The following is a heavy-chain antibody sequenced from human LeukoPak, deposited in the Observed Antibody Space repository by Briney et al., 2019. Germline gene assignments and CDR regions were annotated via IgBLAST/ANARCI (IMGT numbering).Heavy chain of an antibody. J-gene: IGHJ4*02. CDR1: GGSFSGYY. CDR2: IYTSGST. D-gene: IGHD1-7*01. CDR3: AREGYNWNSNFDY. Sequence: SETLSLTCAVYGGSFSGYYWSWIRQPAGKGLEWIGRIYTSGSTNYNPSLKSRVTISVDTSKNQFSLKLSSVTAADTAVYYCAREGYNWNSNFDYWGQGTLVTVSS. V-gene: IGHV4-4*07.